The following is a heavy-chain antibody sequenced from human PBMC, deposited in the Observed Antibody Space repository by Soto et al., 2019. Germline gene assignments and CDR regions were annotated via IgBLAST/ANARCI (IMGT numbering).Heavy chain of an antibody. V-gene: IGHV4-61*01. CDR3: ARGALDGYSFRY. CDR1: GVSVIGGSYF. CDR2: IYYTGGT. D-gene: IGHD4-4*01. Sequence: PSETLSLTCTVSGVSVIGGSYFCSCIRQPPGKGLEWIGYIYYTGGTNYNPSLKSRVTMSIDTSKNQFSLKLTSVTAADTAVYYCARGALDGYSFRYWGQGALVTVSS. J-gene: IGHJ4*02.